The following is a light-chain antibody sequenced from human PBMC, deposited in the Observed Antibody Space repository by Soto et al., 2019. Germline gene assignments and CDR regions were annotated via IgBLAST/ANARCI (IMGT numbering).Light chain of an antibody. CDR3: AAWDDSLNGYV. CDR1: SSNIGSNT. J-gene: IGLJ1*01. CDR2: SNN. V-gene: IGLV1-44*01. Sequence: QSARTQPPSASGTPGQRVTISCSGSSSNIGSNTVNWYQQLPGTAPKLLIYSNNQRPSGVPDRFSGSKSGTSASLAISGLQSEDEDDDYCAAWDDSLNGYVFGTGTKVTVL.